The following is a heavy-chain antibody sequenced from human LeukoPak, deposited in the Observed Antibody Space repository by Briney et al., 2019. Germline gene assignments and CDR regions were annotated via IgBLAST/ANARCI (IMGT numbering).Heavy chain of an antibody. Sequence: GGSLRLSCAASGFIFSTYSMNWLRQAPGKGLEWVSSISSSTSYIYYADSVKGRFTISRDNAKNSLYLQMNSLRPEDTAVYYCARENSGSYYQFDCWGQGTLVTVSS. D-gene: IGHD1-26*01. J-gene: IGHJ4*02. V-gene: IGHV3-21*01. CDR3: ARENSGSYYQFDC. CDR1: GFIFSTYS. CDR2: ISSSTSYI.